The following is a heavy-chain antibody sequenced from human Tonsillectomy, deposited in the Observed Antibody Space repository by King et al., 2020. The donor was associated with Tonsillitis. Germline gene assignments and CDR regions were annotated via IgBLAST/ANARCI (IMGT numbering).Heavy chain of an antibody. Sequence: VQLQESGPGLVKPSGTLSVTCVVSGGSISSTNWWSWVRLPPGKGLEWIGESDHIGSTNYNPSLKSRVTIPVDKSKNQFSLKLSSVTAADTAVYYCARSFHYDSSGPPFDHWGQGTLVTVSS. CDR1: GGSISSTNW. CDR3: ARSFHYDSSGPPFDH. J-gene: IGHJ4*02. V-gene: IGHV4-4*02. CDR2: SDHIGST. D-gene: IGHD3-22*01.